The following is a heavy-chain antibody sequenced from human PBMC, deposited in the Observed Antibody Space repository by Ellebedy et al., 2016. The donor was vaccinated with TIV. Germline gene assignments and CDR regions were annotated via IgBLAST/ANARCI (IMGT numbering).Heavy chain of an antibody. V-gene: IGHV1-45*02. CDR3: ARSRSGYDYRDAFDI. CDR1: GYTFTYRY. Sequence: AASVKVSCKASGYTFTYRYLHWVRQAPGQALEWMGWITPFNGNTNYAQKFQDRVTITRDRSMSTAYMELSSLRSEDTAMYYCARSRSGYDYRDAFDIWGQGTMVTVSS. J-gene: IGHJ3*02. CDR2: ITPFNGNT. D-gene: IGHD5-12*01.